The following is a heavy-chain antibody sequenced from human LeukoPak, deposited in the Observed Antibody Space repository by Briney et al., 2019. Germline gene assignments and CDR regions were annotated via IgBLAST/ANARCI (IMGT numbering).Heavy chain of an antibody. Sequence: SVKVSCKASRGSYAISWVRQAPGQGLEWVGGIMPLFGTTNYAQNFEDRVTITADTSTNTVYMEVSSLRSEDTAIYYCARVFQRRHDFSDYGRPYDAFDVWGQGTLVTVSS. V-gene: IGHV1-69*06. J-gene: IGHJ3*01. CDR1: RGSYA. CDR3: ARVFQRRHDFSDYGRPYDAFDV. CDR2: IMPLFGTT. D-gene: IGHD4-17*01.